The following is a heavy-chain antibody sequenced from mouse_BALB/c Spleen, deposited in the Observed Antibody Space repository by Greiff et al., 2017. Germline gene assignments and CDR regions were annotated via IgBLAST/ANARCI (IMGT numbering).Heavy chain of an antibody. CDR3: ARSGTYWYFDV. Sequence: EVHLVESGGGLVQPGGSRKLSCAASGFTFSSFGMHWVRQAPEKGLEWVAYISSGSSTIYYADTVKGRFTISRDNPKNTLFLQMTSLRSEDTAMHYCARSGTYWYFDVWGAGTTVTVSS. J-gene: IGHJ1*01. CDR1: GFTFSSFG. D-gene: IGHD4-1*01. V-gene: IGHV5-17*02. CDR2: ISSGSSTI.